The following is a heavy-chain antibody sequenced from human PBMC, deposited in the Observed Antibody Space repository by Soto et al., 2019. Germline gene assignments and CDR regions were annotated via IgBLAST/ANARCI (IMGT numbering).Heavy chain of an antibody. J-gene: IGHJ4*02. CDR3: ATGPRYCTTTSCSRGYVY. CDR1: GGSFSGYV. V-gene: IGHV4-34*01. Sequence: PSGTLWLTCAVCGGSFSGYVWTWVRQSPGKGLEWVGEISLSRTTNSNTSLNPRVTISIDTSNEHSSLTLTSVPVADTAVYYCATGPRYCTTTSCSRGYVYWGQGTLVTVSS. CDR2: ISLSRTT. D-gene: IGHD2-2*01.